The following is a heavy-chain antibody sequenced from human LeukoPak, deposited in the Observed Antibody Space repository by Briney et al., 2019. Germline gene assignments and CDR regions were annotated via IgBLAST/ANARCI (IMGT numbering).Heavy chain of an antibody. CDR3: ARKPSYYDFWSGYSYYYYMDV. D-gene: IGHD3-3*01. J-gene: IGHJ6*03. CDR2: IYYSGST. Sequence: PSETLSLTCTVSGGSISSSSYYWGWIRQPPGKGLEWIGSIYYSGSTYYNPSLKSRVTISVDTSKNQFSLKLSSVTAADTAVYYCARKPSYYDFWSGYSYYYYMDVWGKGTTVTVSS. CDR1: GGSISSSSYY. V-gene: IGHV4-39*07.